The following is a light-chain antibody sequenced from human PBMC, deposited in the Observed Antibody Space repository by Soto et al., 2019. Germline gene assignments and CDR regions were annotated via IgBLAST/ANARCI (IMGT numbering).Light chain of an antibody. V-gene: IGLV2-14*01. CDR3: SSYTGSSTLGV. CDR1: STDVGGYNF. CDR2: EVS. Sequence: QSALTQPASVSGSPGQSITISCTGTSTDVGGYNFVSWYQQHPGKAPKLIISEVSNRPSGLSNRFSGSKSGNTASLTISGLQAEDEADYYCSSYTGSSTLGVFGTGTKLNVL. J-gene: IGLJ1*01.